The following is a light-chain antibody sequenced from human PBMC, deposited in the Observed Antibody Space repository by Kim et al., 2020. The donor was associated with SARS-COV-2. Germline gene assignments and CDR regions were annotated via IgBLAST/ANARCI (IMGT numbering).Light chain of an antibody. CDR3: SSHTRSSTRVV. CDR2: DVS. CDR1: SSDVVGYNY. V-gene: IGLV2-14*03. Sequence: QSITISCTGTSSDVVGYNYVSWYQQLPGKGPKLIIFDVSNRPSGISNRFSGSKSGNTASLTISGLQGEDEADYYCSSHTRSSTRVVFGGGTQLTVL. J-gene: IGLJ2*01.